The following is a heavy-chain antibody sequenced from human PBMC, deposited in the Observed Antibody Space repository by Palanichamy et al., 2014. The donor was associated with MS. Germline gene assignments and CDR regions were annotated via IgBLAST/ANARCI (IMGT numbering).Heavy chain of an antibody. J-gene: IGHJ4*02. CDR1: GFTFSSYA. Sequence: EVQLLESGGGLVQPGGSPRLSCAASGFTFSSYAMSWVRQAPGKGLEWVSAISGSGGSTYYADSVKGRFTISRDNSKNTLYLQMNSLRAEDTAVYYCAKDWGATVTSEDYWGQGTLVTVSS. D-gene: IGHD4-17*01. CDR2: ISGSGGST. CDR3: AKDWGATVTSEDY. V-gene: IGHV3-23*01.